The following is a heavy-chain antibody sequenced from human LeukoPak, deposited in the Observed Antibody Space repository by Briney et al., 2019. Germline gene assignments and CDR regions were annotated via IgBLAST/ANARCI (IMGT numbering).Heavy chain of an antibody. V-gene: IGHV3-23*01. Sequence: PGGSLRLSCAASGFTFSPYAMNWVRQAPGKGLEWVSVISGSGGSTYYADSVMGRFTISRDNSKNTLYLQMNSLRAEDTAVYYCARDSGQTGGYSSSWYNYYGWDVWGQGTTVTVSS. CDR2: ISGSGGST. CDR3: ARDSGQTGGYSSSWYNYYGWDV. J-gene: IGHJ6*02. CDR1: GFTFSPYA. D-gene: IGHD6-13*01.